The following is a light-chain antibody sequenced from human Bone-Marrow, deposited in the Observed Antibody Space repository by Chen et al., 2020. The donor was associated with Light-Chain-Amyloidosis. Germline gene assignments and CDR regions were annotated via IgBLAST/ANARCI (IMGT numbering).Light chain of an antibody. V-gene: IGLV3-21*02. J-gene: IGLJ3*02. Sequence: SYVPTQPPSVSVAPGQTATLACGGNNIGSTSVHWYQQTPGQAPLLVVYDDSDRPSGIPERLSGSNSGNTATLTISRVEAGDEADYYCQVWDRSSDRPVCGGGTKLTGL. CDR2: DDS. CDR1: NIGSTS. CDR3: QVWDRSSDRPV.